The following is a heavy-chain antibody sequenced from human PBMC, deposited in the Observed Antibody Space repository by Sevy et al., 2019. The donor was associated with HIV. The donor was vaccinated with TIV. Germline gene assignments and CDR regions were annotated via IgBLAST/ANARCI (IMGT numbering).Heavy chain of an antibody. V-gene: IGHV3-30-3*01. D-gene: IGHD2-15*01. CDR1: GFTFSSYG. Sequence: GGSLRLSCAASGFTFSSYGMHWVRQAPGKGLEWVAVISYDGSNKYYADSVKGRFTISRDNSKNTLYLQMNSLRAEDTAVYYCARDESSVAPRYYYYGMDVWGQGTTVTVSS. CDR3: ARDESSVAPRYYYYGMDV. CDR2: ISYDGSNK. J-gene: IGHJ6*02.